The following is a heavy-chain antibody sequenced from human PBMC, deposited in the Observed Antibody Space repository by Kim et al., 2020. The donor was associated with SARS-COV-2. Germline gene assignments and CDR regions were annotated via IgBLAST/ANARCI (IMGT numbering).Heavy chain of an antibody. CDR2: ISSSSSYT. D-gene: IGHD6-25*01. Sequence: GGSLRLSCEASGFTFSAYYMSWIRQAPGKGLEWVSYISSSSSYTNYADSVKGRFIISKDNAKNSLYLLMISLRAEDTAVSYCARDNRFGWGMAAAGGMDVLGQGTTVTVSS. V-gene: IGHV3-11*06. CDR1: GFTFSAYY. J-gene: IGHJ6*02. CDR3: ARDNRFGWGMAAAGGMDV.